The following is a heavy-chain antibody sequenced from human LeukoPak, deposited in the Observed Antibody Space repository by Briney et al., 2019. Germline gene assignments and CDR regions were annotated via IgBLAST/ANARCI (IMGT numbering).Heavy chain of an antibody. V-gene: IGHV4-4*07. Sequence: PSETLSLTCTVSGGSISSYYWSWIRQPAGKGLEWIGRIYTSGSTNYNPSLKSRVTMSVDTSKNQFSLKLSSVTAADTAVYYCARDPALAPVPAAHDAFDIWGQGTMVTISS. J-gene: IGHJ3*02. D-gene: IGHD2-2*01. CDR1: GGSISSYY. CDR3: ARDPALAPVPAAHDAFDI. CDR2: IYTSGST.